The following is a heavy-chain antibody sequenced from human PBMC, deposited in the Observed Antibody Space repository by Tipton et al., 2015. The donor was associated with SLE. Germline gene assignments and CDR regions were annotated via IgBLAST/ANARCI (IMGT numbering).Heavy chain of an antibody. V-gene: IGHV3-21*01. CDR3: ARDIGSGGIAAGGH. CDR2: ISSSSIYI. D-gene: IGHD6-13*01. CDR1: GFTFSTYS. J-gene: IGHJ4*02. Sequence: GSLRLSCAASGFTFSTYSMNWVRQAPGKGLEWVSCISSSSIYIYYADSVKGRFTISRDNAKNSLYLQMNSLRAEDTAVYYCARDIGSGGIAAGGHWGQGTLVTVSS.